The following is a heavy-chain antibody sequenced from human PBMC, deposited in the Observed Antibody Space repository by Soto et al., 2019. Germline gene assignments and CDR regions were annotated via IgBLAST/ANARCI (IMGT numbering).Heavy chain of an antibody. D-gene: IGHD6-13*01. V-gene: IGHV1-3*01. CDR1: GYTFTSYA. Sequence: ASVKVSCKASGYTFTSYAMHWVRQAPGQRLEWMGWINAGNGNTKYSQKFQGRVTITRDTSASTAYMELSSLRSEDTAVYYCARAGTMYSSSLNYWGQGTLVIVSS. J-gene: IGHJ4*02. CDR2: INAGNGNT. CDR3: ARAGTMYSSSLNY.